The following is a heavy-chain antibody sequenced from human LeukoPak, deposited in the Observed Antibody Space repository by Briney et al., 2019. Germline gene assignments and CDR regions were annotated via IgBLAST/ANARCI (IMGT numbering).Heavy chain of an antibody. V-gene: IGHV1-69*04. D-gene: IGHD2-15*01. CDR1: GGTFSSYA. CDR3: ARELGIVGGTYYFDY. CDR2: IIPIFGIA. J-gene: IGHJ4*02. Sequence: SVKVSCKASGGTFSSYAISWVRQAPGQGLEWMGRIIPIFGIANYAQKFQGRVTITADKSTSTDYMELSSLRSEDTAVYYCARELGIVGGTYYFDYWGQGTLVTVSS.